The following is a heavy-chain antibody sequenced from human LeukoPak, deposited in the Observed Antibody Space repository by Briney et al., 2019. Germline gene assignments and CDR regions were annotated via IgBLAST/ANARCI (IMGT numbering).Heavy chain of an antibody. Sequence: SETLSLTCTVSGGSISSYYWSWIRQPPGKGLEWIGYIYYSGGTNYNPSLKSRVTISVDTSKNQFSLKLSSVTAADTAVYYCASQRPGYSHFDYWGQGTLVTVSS. CDR1: GGSISSYY. D-gene: IGHD5-24*01. CDR2: IYYSGGT. V-gene: IGHV4-59*08. J-gene: IGHJ4*02. CDR3: ASQRPGYSHFDY.